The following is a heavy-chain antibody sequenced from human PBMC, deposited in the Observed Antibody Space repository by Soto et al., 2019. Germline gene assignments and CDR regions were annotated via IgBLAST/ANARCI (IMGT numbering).Heavy chain of an antibody. CDR3: ARAPPGPSPRWVL. CDR1: GGSISSGGYS. V-gene: IGHV4-30-2*06. Sequence: QLQLRESGSGLVKPSETLSLTCTVSGGSISSGGYSWSWIRQSPEKGLEWLGCIYPTGTTYYHPSLKSRVTISVDTSRNQFPLNLTSVTAADTAVYFCARAPPGPSPRWVLWGQGTTVTVSS. D-gene: IGHD3-10*01. CDR2: IYPTGTT. J-gene: IGHJ6*02.